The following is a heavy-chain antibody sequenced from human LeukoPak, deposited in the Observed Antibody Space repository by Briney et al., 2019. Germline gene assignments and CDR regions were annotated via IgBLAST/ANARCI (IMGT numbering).Heavy chain of an antibody. J-gene: IGHJ4*02. CDR1: GLPLSLYW. Sequence: GGSLRLSCAASGLPLSLYWMNWVRQAPGKGLEWVANIKQDGSVKHYVDSVKGRFTISRDNAKNSLFLQTDSLTAEDTAMYFCASHPYHDNNAYLNHWGQGTLVTVSS. V-gene: IGHV3-7*01. D-gene: IGHD3-16*01. CDR2: IKQDGSVK. CDR3: ASHPYHDNNAYLNH.